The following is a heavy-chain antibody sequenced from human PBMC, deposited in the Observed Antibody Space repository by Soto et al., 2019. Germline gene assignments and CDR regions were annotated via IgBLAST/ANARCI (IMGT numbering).Heavy chain of an antibody. CDR1: GGTFSSYT. V-gene: IGHV1-69*04. CDR2: IIPILGIA. CDR3: ARDLREFGNWFDP. J-gene: IGHJ5*02. Sequence: ASVKVSCKASGGTFSSYTISWVRQAPGQGLEWMGRIIPILGIANYAQKFQGRVTITVDKSTSTAYMELSSLRSEDTAVYYCARDLREFGNWFDPWGQGTLVTVSS. D-gene: IGHD4-17*01.